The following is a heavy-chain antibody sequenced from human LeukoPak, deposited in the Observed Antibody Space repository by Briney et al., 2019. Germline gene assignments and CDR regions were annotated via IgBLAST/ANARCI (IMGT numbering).Heavy chain of an antibody. CDR3: TRGGAYGMDV. CDR1: GFTFSTYS. Sequence: GGSLRLSCADSGFTFSTYSMNWVRQAPGKGLEWVSYISSGSTTIYYPDSVKGRFTVSRDNAKSSLYLQMNSLRVEDTAVYYCTRGGAYGMDVWGQGTTVTVSS. V-gene: IGHV3-48*01. J-gene: IGHJ6*02. CDR2: ISSGSTTI.